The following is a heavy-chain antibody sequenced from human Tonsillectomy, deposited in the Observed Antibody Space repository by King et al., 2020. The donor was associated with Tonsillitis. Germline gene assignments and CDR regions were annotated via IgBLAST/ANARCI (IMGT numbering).Heavy chain of an antibody. CDR1: GYTFTSYW. J-gene: IGHJ4*02. D-gene: IGHD4-23*01. CDR2: IYPGDSDT. Sequence: QLVQSGAEVKKPGESLKISCQGSGYTFTSYWIGWVRQMPGKRLEWMGIIYPGDSDTRYSPSFQGQVTISADESISTAYLQWSSLKASDTAMFYCARHRAAGGKSEGGYDYWGQGTLVTVSS. CDR3: ARHRAAGGKSEGGYDY. V-gene: IGHV5-51*01.